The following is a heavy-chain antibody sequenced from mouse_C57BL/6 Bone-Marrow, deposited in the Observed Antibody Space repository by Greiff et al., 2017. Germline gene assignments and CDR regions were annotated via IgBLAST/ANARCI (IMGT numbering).Heavy chain of an antibody. CDR1: GFSFNTYA. CDR2: IRSKSNNYAT. J-gene: IGHJ4*01. D-gene: IGHD2-1*01. V-gene: IGHV10-1*01. CDR3: VRHGNYPYAMDY. Sequence: EVQVVESGGGLVKPGGSLKLSCAASGFSFNTYAMNWVRQAPGKGLEWVARIRSKSNNYATYYADSVKDRFTISRDDSESMLYLQMNNLKTEDTAMYYCVRHGNYPYAMDYWGQGTSVTVSS.